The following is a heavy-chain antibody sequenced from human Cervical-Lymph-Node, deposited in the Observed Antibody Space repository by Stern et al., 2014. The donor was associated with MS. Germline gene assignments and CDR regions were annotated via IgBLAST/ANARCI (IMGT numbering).Heavy chain of an antibody. J-gene: IGHJ4*02. V-gene: IGHV1-2*06. D-gene: IGHD1-14*01. CDR2: INPNSGGT. CDR3: ARGEGYRTHFDY. Sequence: MQLAESGAEVKKPGASVKVSCKASGYTFTGYYMHWVRQAPGQGLEWMGRINPNSGGTNYAQKFQGRVTMTRDTSISTAYMELSRLRSDDTAVYYCARGEGYRTHFDYWGQGTLVTVSS. CDR1: GYTFTGYY.